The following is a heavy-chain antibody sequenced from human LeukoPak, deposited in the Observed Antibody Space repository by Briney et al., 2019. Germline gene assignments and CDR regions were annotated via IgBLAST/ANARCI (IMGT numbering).Heavy chain of an antibody. D-gene: IGHD6-19*01. CDR1: GGTFSSYA. V-gene: IGHV1-69*04. Sequence: SVRVSCKASGGTFSSYAISWVRQAPGQGLEWMGRIIPILGIANYAQKFQGRVTMTRNTSISTAYMELSSLRSEDTAVYYCARGTVYSSGCWFDPWGQGTLVTVSS. CDR3: ARGTVYSSGCWFDP. J-gene: IGHJ5*02. CDR2: IIPILGIA.